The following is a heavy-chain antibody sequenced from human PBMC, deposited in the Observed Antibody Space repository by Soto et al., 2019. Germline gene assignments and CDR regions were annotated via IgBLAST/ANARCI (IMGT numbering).Heavy chain of an antibody. CDR1: GFTFSSYW. D-gene: IGHD3-9*01. V-gene: IGHV3-7*01. CDR2: IKQDGSEK. CDR3: ARDYDILTGYSAFDI. Sequence: EVQLVESGGGLVQPGGSLRLSCAASGFTFSSYWMSWVRQAPGKGLEWVANIKQDGSEKYYVDSVKGRFTISRDNAKNSLYLQMNSLRAEDTVVYYCARDYDILTGYSAFDIWGQGTMVTVSS. J-gene: IGHJ3*02.